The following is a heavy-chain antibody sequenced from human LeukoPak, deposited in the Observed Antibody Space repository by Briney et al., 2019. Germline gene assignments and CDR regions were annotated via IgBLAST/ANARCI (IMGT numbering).Heavy chain of an antibody. J-gene: IGHJ5*02. V-gene: IGHV1-2*02. CDR2: INPNSGGT. CDR1: GYTFTGYY. Sequence: ASVKVSCKASGYTFTGYYMHWVRQAPGQGLEWMGWINPNSGGTNYAQKFQGRVTMTRDTSISTAYMELSRLRSDDTAVYYCARDPNLRYDWFDPWGQGTLVTVSS. D-gene: IGHD4-17*01. CDR3: ARDPNLRYDWFDP.